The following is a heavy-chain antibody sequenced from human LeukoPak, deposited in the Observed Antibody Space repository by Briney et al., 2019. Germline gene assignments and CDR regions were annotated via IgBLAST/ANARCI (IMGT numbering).Heavy chain of an antibody. V-gene: IGHV3-30*18. D-gene: IGHD5-24*01. J-gene: IGHJ4*02. Sequence: GRSLRLSCAASGFTFSSYGMHWVRQAPGKGLEWVAVISYDGSNKYYAGSVKGRFTISRDNSKNTLYLQMNSLRAEDTAVYYCAKESPLEDYWGQGTLVTVSS. CDR1: GFTFSSYG. CDR3: AKESPLEDY. CDR2: ISYDGSNK.